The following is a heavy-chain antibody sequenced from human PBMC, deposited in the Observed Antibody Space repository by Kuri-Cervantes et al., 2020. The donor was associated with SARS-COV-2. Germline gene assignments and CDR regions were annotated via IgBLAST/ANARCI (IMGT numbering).Heavy chain of an antibody. CDR1: GFTFDDYG. CDR3: ATNDYGVSYMDV. V-gene: IGHV3-20*01. J-gene: IGHJ6*03. Sequence: GESLKTSCAASGFTFDDYGMSWVRQAPGKGLEWVSGINWNGGSTGYADSVKGRFTISRDNAKNSLYLQMNSLRAEDTALYHCATNDYGVSYMDVWGKGTTVTVSS. CDR2: INWNGGST. D-gene: IGHD4-17*01.